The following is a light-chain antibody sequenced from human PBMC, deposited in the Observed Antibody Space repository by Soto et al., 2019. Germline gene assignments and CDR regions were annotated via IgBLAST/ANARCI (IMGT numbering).Light chain of an antibody. CDR3: QVWAASSARV. CDR2: DDD. CDR1: NIGSKI. V-gene: IGLV3-21*02. Sequence: SYELTQPPSVSVAPGQSARLTCGGDNIGSKIVHWYQQRPGQAPVLVVYDDDDRPSGIPERFSGSNSGSTATLTISRVEAGDEADYYCQVWAASSARVFGGGTKLTVL. J-gene: IGLJ2*01.